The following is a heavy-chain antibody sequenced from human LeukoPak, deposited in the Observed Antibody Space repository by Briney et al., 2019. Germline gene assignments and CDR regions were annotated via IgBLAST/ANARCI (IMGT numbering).Heavy chain of an antibody. CDR3: ARVWCSSTSCPLDY. J-gene: IGHJ4*02. V-gene: IGHV3-74*01. CDR1: GNYW. CDR2: INSDGSWT. Sequence: GGSLRLSCVASGNYWMHWVRQAPGKGLVWVSHINSDGSWTSYADSVKGRFTISRDNAKNTLYLQMNSLRAEDTAVYYCARVWCSSTSCPLDYWGQGTLVTVSS. D-gene: IGHD2-2*01.